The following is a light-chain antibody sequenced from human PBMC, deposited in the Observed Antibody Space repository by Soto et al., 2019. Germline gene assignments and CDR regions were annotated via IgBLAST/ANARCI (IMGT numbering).Light chain of an antibody. CDR2: LNNDGSH. Sequence: QPVLTQSPSASASLGASVKLTCTLSSGHSNYAIAWHQQQPEKGPRYLMKLNNDGSHSKGDGIPDRFSGSSAGAERYLTXXXXXXXXXXDYYCQTWDTGISVVFGGGTKVTV. J-gene: IGLJ2*01. V-gene: IGLV4-69*01. CDR1: SGHSNYA. CDR3: QTWDTGISVV.